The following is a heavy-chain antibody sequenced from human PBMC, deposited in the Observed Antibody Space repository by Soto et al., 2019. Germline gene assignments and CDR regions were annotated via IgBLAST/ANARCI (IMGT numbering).Heavy chain of an antibody. CDR3: AKDGGYGSGGYCSDD. Sequence: EVQLLESGGGLVQPGGSLRLSCAASGFTFSSYAMSWVRQSPGKGLEWVSTTSSSGGSTYYADSVKGRFTISRANSKNTFYLQMNSQRAEDMAVYYCAKDGGYGSGGYCSDDWGQGTLGTVSS. CDR2: TSSSGGST. CDR1: GFTFSSYA. V-gene: IGHV3-23*01. J-gene: IGHJ4*02. D-gene: IGHD3-10*01.